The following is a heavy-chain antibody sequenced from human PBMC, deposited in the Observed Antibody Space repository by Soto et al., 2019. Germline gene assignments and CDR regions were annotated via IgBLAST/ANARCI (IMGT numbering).Heavy chain of an antibody. CDR1: GYTFTGYY. Sequence: ASVKVSCKASGYTFTGYYMHWVRQAPGQGLEWMGWINPNSGGTNYAQKFQGWVTMTRDTSISTAYVELSRLRSDDTAVYYCARGRAVAGTAFTASTDYWGQGTLVTVSS. CDR3: ARGRAVAGTAFTASTDY. J-gene: IGHJ4*02. V-gene: IGHV1-2*04. D-gene: IGHD6-19*01. CDR2: INPNSGGT.